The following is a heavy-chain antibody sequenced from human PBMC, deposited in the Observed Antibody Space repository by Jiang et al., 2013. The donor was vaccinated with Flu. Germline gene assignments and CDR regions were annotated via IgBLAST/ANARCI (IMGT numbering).Heavy chain of an antibody. CDR2: IYHSGST. CDR3: ASGKTYEAFDI. J-gene: IGHJ3*02. CDR1: GYSISNDYY. Sequence: PGLVKPSETLPLTCVVSGYSISNDYYWGWIRQPPGKGLEWIGSIYHSGSTYYNPSLKSRITISGDTSKNQFSLRLRSVTAADTAVYYCASGKTYEAFDIWGQGTMVTVSS. V-gene: IGHV4-38-2*01. D-gene: IGHD3-3*01.